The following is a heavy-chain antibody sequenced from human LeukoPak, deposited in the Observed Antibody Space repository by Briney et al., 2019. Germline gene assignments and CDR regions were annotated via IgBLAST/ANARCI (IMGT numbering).Heavy chain of an antibody. CDR2: ISGSGGST. Sequence: GGSLRLSCAASGFTFSSYAMSWVRQAPGKGLEWVSAISGSGGSTYYADSVKGRSTISRDNSKNTLYLQMNSLRAEDTAVYYCAKGVNYDILTGYFHAFDIWGQGTMVTVSS. D-gene: IGHD3-9*01. J-gene: IGHJ3*02. CDR3: AKGVNYDILTGYFHAFDI. CDR1: GFTFSSYA. V-gene: IGHV3-23*01.